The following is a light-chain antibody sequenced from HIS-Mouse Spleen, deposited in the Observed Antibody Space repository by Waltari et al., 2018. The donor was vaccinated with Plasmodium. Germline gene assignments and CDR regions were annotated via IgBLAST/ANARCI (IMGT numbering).Light chain of an antibody. CDR3: YSTDSSGNHRV. CDR2: EDS. V-gene: IGLV3-10*01. J-gene: IGLJ3*02. Sequence: SYELTQQPSVSVSPGQTARITCSGDALPKKYAYWYQQKSGQATVLVIYEDSKRPSGIPERFSGSSSGTMATLTISGAQVEDEADYYCYSTDSSGNHRVFGGGTKLTVL. CDR1: ALPKKY.